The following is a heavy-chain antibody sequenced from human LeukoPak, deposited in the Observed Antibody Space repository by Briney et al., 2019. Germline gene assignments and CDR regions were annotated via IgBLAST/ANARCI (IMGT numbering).Heavy chain of an antibody. D-gene: IGHD3-10*01. Sequence: ASVKVSCKASGYTFTGYYIHWVRQAPGQGLEWMGWINPNSGATNYAQNFQGRITLTRDTSITIAYMELSRLRADDTAVYYCARGDLYGSGSYLCYWGQGSLVTVSS. J-gene: IGHJ4*02. V-gene: IGHV1-2*02. CDR1: GYTFTGYY. CDR2: INPNSGAT. CDR3: ARGDLYGSGSYLCY.